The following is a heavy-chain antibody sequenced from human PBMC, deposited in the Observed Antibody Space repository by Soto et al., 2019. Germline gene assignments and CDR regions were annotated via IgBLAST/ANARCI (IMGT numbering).Heavy chain of an antibody. J-gene: IGHJ3*02. V-gene: IGHV3-30-3*01. D-gene: IGHD2-15*01. CDR2: ISYDGSNK. CDR1: GFTFSSYA. CDR3: AREGGVAATNDAFDI. Sequence: QVQLVESGGGVVQPGRSLRLSCAASGFTFSSYAMHWVRQAPGKGLEWVAVISYDGSNKYYADSVKGRFTISRDNSKNTLYLQMNSLRAEDTAVYYCAREGGVAATNDAFDIWGQGTMVTVSS.